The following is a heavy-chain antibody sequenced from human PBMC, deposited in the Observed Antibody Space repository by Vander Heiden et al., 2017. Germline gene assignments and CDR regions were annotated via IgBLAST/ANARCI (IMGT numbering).Heavy chain of an antibody. CDR3: ARVGTSPDYYYGMDV. V-gene: IGHV3-30*04. CDR1: GFTFRSYA. CDR2: ISYDGSNK. J-gene: IGHJ6*02. Sequence: QVQLVESGGGVVQPGRSLRLSCAASGFTFRSYAMHWVRQAPGKGLEWVAVISYDGSNKYYADSVKGRFTISRDNSKNTLYLQMNSLRAEDTAVYYCARVGTSPDYYYGMDVWGQGTTVTVSS. D-gene: IGHD2-2*01.